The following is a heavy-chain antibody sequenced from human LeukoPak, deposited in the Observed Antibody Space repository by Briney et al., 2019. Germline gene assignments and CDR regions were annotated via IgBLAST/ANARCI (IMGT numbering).Heavy chain of an antibody. V-gene: IGHV4-38-2*01. CDR1: GYSITSGYN. CDR2: IYHSGSA. CDR3: VRYCSSTTCYTRAVDY. Sequence: PSETLSLTCSVSGYSITSGYNWAWIRQPPGKVLEWFGSIYHSGSAYYNPSLKSRVTISVDTSKNQFSLKLSSVTAADTAVYYCVRYCSSTTCYTRAVDYWGQGTLVTVSS. J-gene: IGHJ4*02. D-gene: IGHD2-2*02.